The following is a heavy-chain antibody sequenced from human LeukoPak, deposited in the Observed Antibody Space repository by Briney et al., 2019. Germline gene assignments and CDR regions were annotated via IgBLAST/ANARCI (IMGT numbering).Heavy chain of an antibody. CDR1: GGSISSYY. CDR3: ARQRMSGWNKYYYYMDV. CDR2: INHSGST. Sequence: SETLSLTCTVSGGSISSYYWSWIRQPPGKGLEWIGEINHSGSTNYNPSLKSRVTISVDTSKNQFSLKLSSVTAADTAVYYCARQRMSGWNKYYYYMDVWGKGTTVTISS. V-gene: IGHV4-34*01. J-gene: IGHJ6*03. D-gene: IGHD1/OR15-1a*01.